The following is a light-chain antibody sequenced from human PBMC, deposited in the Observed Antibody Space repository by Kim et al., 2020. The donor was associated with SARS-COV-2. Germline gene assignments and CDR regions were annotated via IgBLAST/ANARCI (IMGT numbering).Light chain of an antibody. Sequence: QSVLTQPHSASGTPGQRVTISCSGSSSNIGSNYVYWYQQLPGTAPKLLIYRNNQRPSVVPDRFSGYKSGTSASLAISGLRSEDEADYYCAAWDDSLSAPVFGGGTQLTVL. V-gene: IGLV1-47*01. CDR2: RNN. CDR3: AAWDDSLSAPV. CDR1: SSNIGSNY. J-gene: IGLJ3*02.